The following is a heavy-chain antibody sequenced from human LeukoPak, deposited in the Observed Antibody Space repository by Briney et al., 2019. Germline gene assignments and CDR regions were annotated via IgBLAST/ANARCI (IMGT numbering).Heavy chain of an antibody. CDR2: ITSSSSYM. J-gene: IGHJ4*02. Sequence: PGGSLRLSCAASGFTFSTYRMNWVRQAPGKGLEWVSSITSSSSYMYYADSLKGRFTISRDNAKNSLYLQMNSLRAEDTAVYYCARASAGTLDLLDYWGQGTLVTVSS. D-gene: IGHD6-13*01. V-gene: IGHV3-21*01. CDR1: GFTFSTYR. CDR3: ARASAGTLDLLDY.